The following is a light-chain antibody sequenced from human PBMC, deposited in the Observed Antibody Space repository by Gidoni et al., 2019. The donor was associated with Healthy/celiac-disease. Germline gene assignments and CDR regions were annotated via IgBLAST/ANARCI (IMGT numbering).Light chain of an antibody. CDR2: KDS. J-gene: IGLJ2*01. CDR1: VLAKKY. V-gene: IGLV3-27*01. Sequence: SYERTQQSSVSVSPGQTARITSSGDVLAKKYARWFQQKPGQAPGLVIYKDSERPSGIPERFSGSSSGTTVTLTISGAQVEDEADYYCYSAADNNRGVFGGGTKLTVL. CDR3: YSAADNNRGV.